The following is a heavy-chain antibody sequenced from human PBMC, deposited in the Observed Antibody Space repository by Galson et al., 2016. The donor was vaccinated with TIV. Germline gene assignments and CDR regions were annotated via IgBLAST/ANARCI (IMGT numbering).Heavy chain of an antibody. D-gene: IGHD2-2*01. V-gene: IGHV3-23*01. Sequence: SLRLSCAASGFTFANYAMSWVRQAPGKGLEWVSTISSSGGHTYYADSVKGRLTISRDNSKNALYVQINNLRAEDTAVYYCASRDIAVIPAAIVFDYWSQGTLVTVSS. CDR1: GFTFANYA. CDR2: ISSSGGHT. CDR3: ASRDIAVIPAAIVFDY. J-gene: IGHJ4*02.